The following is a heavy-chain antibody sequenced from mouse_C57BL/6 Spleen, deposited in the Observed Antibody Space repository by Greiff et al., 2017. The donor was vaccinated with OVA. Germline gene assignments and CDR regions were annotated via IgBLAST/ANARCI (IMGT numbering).Heavy chain of an antibody. CDR3: ARETTVVGGDY. V-gene: IGHV1-82*01. D-gene: IGHD1-1*01. J-gene: IGHJ2*01. CDR1: GYAFSSSW. CDR2: IYPGDGDT. Sequence: QVQLQQSGPELVKPGASVKISCKASGYAFSSSWMNWVKQRPGKGLEWIGRIYPGDGDTNYNGKFKGKATLTADKSSSTAYMQLSSLTSEDSAVYFCARETTVVGGDYWGKGTTRTVSS.